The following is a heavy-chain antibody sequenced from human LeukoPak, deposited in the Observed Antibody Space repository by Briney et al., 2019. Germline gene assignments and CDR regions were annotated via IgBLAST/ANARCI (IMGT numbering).Heavy chain of an antibody. CDR1: GGSVSSGSYY. Sequence: SETLSLTCTVSGGSVSSGSYYWSWIRQPPGKGLEWIGSIYYSGSTYYNPSLKSRVTISVDTSKNQFSLKLSSVTAADTAVYYCARLGSYFDYWGQGTLVTVSS. CDR2: IYYSGST. CDR3: ARLGSYFDY. V-gene: IGHV4-39*01. D-gene: IGHD1-14*01. J-gene: IGHJ4*02.